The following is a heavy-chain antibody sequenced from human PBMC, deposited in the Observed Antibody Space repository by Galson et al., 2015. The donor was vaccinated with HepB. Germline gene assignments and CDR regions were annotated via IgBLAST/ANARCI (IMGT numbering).Heavy chain of an antibody. CDR1: GYSFTSYW. V-gene: IGHV5-51*01. D-gene: IGHD1-1*01. J-gene: IGHJ4*02. CDR2: IYPGDSDT. CDR3: ARRNLQLEYFDY. Sequence: QSGAEVKKPGESLKISCKGSGYSFTSYWIGWVRQMPGEGLEWMGIIYPGDSDTRYSPSFQGQVTISADRSLSTAYLQWSSLKASDSAMYYCARRNLQLEYFDYWGQGTLVTVSS.